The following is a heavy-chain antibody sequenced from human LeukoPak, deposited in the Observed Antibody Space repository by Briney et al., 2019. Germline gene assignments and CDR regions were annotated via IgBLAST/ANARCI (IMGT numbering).Heavy chain of an antibody. V-gene: IGHV4-4*07. CDR3: ARLADHSSGWYGYAFDI. Sequence: PSETLSLTCTVSGGSISSYYWSWIRQPAGKGLEWIGRIYTSGSTNYNPSLKSRVTVSVDTSKNQFSLKLSSVTAADTAVYYCARLADHSSGWYGYAFDIWGQGTMVTVSS. CDR1: GGSISSYY. D-gene: IGHD6-19*01. J-gene: IGHJ3*02. CDR2: IYTSGST.